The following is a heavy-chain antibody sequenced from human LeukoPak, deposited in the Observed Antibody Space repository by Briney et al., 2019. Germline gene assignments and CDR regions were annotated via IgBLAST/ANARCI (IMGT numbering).Heavy chain of an antibody. CDR1: GYTFTGYY. CDR3: ARSASHNTIFGVVISYYYGMDV. CDR2: INPNSGGT. Sequence: GASVKVSCKASGYTFTGYYMHWVRQVPGQGLEWMGWINPNSGGTNYAQKFQGRVTMTRDTSISTAYMELSRLRSDDTAVYYCARSASHNTIFGVVISYYYGMDVWGQGTTVTVSS. J-gene: IGHJ6*02. D-gene: IGHD3-3*01. V-gene: IGHV1-2*02.